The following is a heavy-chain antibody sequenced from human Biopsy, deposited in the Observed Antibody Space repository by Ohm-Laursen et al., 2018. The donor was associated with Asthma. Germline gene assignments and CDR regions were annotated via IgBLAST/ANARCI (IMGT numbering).Heavy chain of an antibody. Sequence: AASVKVSCKTPGGTFSNFAISWVRQAPGQGLEWLGGIMTVFGTTNYAQKFQGRVTITADESTSTAYMGVTSLRSEDTAIYYCARCQVGYSSGWSLLLKKIYYSGMDVWGQGTAVTVSS. CDR3: ARCQVGYSSGWSLLLKKIYYSGMDV. CDR1: GGTFSNFA. V-gene: IGHV1-69*13. D-gene: IGHD6-19*01. CDR2: IMTVFGTT. J-gene: IGHJ6*02.